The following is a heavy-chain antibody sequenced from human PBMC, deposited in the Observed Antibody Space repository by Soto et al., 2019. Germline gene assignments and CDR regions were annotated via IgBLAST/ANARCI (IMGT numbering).Heavy chain of an antibody. J-gene: IGHJ4*02. CDR3: AKTIATFETLGPEFDY. V-gene: IGHV3-23*01. CDR1: GFTFSSYG. CDR2: ISGSGGST. D-gene: IGHD1-26*01. Sequence: GGSLRLSCAASGFTFSSYGMHWVRQAPGKGLEWVSAISGSGGSTYYADSVKGRFTISRDNSKNTLYLQMNSLRAEDTAVYHCAKTIATFETLGPEFDYWGQGTLVTVSS.